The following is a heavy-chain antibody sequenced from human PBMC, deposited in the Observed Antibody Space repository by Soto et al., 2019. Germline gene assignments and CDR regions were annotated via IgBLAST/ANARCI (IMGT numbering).Heavy chain of an antibody. Sequence: PSETLSLTCTVSGGSISSGGDYWSWIRQHPGKGLEWIGYIYYSGSTYYNPSLKSRVTISVDTSKNQFSLKLSSVTAADTAVYYCASNSGSNYTYYYGMDVWGQGTTVTVSS. V-gene: IGHV4-31*03. CDR3: ASNSGSNYTYYYGMDV. CDR2: IYYSGST. CDR1: GGSISSGGDY. D-gene: IGHD4-4*01. J-gene: IGHJ6*02.